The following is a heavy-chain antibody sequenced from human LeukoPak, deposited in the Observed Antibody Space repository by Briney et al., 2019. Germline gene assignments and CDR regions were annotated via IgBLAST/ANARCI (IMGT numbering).Heavy chain of an antibody. J-gene: IGHJ4*02. CDR3: ATGDSSGYYQPFDY. D-gene: IGHD3-22*01. CDR2: IIPIFGTA. Sequence: SVKVSCKASGGTFSSYAISWVRQAPGRGLEWMGGIIPIFGTANYAQKFQGRVTITRDTSASTAYMELSSLRSEDTAVYYCATGDSSGYYQPFDYWGQGTLVTVSS. CDR1: GGTFSSYA. V-gene: IGHV1-69*05.